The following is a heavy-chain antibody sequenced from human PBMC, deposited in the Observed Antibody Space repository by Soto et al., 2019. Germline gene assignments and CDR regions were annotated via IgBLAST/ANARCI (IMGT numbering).Heavy chain of an antibody. CDR1: GGSIKTTGYY. CDR3: ARGRRVVVPAGNPQAEFDP. V-gene: IGHV4-31*03. Sequence: PSETLSLTCTVSGGSIKTTGYYWNWIRQRPWKGLEWIGNIYHRGTTYYHPSLKSRVSLSVDTSNNQFSLRLTSVTAADTAVYFCARGRRVVVPAGNPQAEFDPWGQGTLVTVSS. D-gene: IGHD2-2*01. CDR2: IYHRGTT. J-gene: IGHJ5*02.